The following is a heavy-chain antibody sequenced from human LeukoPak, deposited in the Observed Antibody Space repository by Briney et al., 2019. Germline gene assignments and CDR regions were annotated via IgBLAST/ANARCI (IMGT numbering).Heavy chain of an antibody. J-gene: IGHJ4*02. Sequence: PSQTVSLTCSVSGGSISSYYWSWIRQPAGMGLEWIGQIYSSGSTNYNPSLKSRVTISVDKSKNQFSLKLNSVTAADTAVYYCARAPRDSSSSNYMRRFDYWGQGTLVTVSS. D-gene: IGHD3-22*01. CDR1: GGSISSYY. CDR3: ARAPRDSSSSNYMRRFDY. V-gene: IGHV4-4*07. CDR2: IYSSGST.